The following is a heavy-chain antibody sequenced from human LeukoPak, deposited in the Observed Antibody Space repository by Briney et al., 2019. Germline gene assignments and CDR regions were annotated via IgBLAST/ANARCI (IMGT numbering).Heavy chain of an antibody. V-gene: IGHV3-21*01. CDR2: ISSSSSYI. D-gene: IGHD2-21*01. Sequence: SGGSLRLSCAASGFTFSSYSMNWVRQAPGKGLEWVSSISSSSSYIYYADSVKGRFTISRDNAKNSLYLQMNSLRAEDTAVYYCAKDAPRWGFGYGMDVWGQGTTVTVSS. J-gene: IGHJ6*02. CDR1: GFTFSSYS. CDR3: AKDAPRWGFGYGMDV.